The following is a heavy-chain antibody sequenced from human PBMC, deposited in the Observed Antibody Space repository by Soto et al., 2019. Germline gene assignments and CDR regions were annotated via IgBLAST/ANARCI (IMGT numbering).Heavy chain of an antibody. J-gene: IGHJ4*02. CDR1: GFTFSSYA. Sequence: GGSLRLSCAASGFTFSSYAMSWVRQAPGEGLEWVSAISGSGGSTYYADSVKGRFTISRDNSKNTLYLQMNSLRAEDTAVYYCASSDDILSGYSIFDYWGQGTLVTVSS. V-gene: IGHV3-23*01. CDR3: ASSDDILSGYSIFDY. CDR2: ISGSGGST. D-gene: IGHD3-9*01.